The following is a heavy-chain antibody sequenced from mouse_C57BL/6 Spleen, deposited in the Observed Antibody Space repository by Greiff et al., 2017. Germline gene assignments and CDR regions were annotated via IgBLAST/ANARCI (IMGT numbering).Heavy chain of an antibody. J-gene: IGHJ4*01. CDR3: ARDHITTVVDYYAMDY. CDR2: ISRGGSYT. Sequence: EVKLVESGGDLVKPGGSLKLSCAASGFTFSSYGMSWVRQTPDKRLEWVATISRGGSYTYYPDSVKGRFTISRDNAKNTLYLQMSSLKSEDTAMYYCARDHITTVVDYYAMDYWGQGTSVTVSS. CDR1: GFTFSSYG. V-gene: IGHV5-6*01. D-gene: IGHD1-1*01.